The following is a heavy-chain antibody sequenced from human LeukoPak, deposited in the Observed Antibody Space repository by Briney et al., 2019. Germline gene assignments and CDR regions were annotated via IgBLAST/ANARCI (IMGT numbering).Heavy chain of an antibody. J-gene: IGHJ4*02. CDR1: GFTFSSYY. V-gene: IGHV3-53*04. D-gene: IGHD3-22*01. CDR2: IYRGGST. CDR3: SKESGLLGDY. Sequence: GGSLRLSCAASGFTFSSYYMNWVRQAPGKGLEWVSFIYRGGSTYYSDSVKGRFTISRHNSKNTLYLQMNSLRAEDTAMYYCSKESGLLGDYWGQGTLVTVSS.